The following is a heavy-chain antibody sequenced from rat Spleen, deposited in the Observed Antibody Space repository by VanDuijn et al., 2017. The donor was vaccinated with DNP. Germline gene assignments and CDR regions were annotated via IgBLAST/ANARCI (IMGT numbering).Heavy chain of an antibody. CDR2: ISPGGGNI. CDR1: GFTFNDYN. D-gene: IGHD1-11*01. J-gene: IGHJ2*01. CDR3: AKAGGYSPWYFDF. V-gene: IGHV5S11*01. Sequence: EVELVESGGDLVQPGGSLKLSCAASGFTFNDYNMAWVRQAPKKGLEWVATISPGGGNIYYRDSVKGRFTISRDNAKSTLYLQMDSLRSEETATYYCAKAGGYSPWYFDFWGQGVMVTVSS.